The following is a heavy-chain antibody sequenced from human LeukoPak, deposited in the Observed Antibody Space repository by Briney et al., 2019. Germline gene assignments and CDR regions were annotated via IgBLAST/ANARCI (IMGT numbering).Heavy chain of an antibody. V-gene: IGHV3-30*03. CDR1: GFTFSSYG. CDR2: ISYDESNK. Sequence: GGSLRLSCAASGFTFSSYGMHWVRQAPGKGLEWLAVISYDESNKYYADSVKGRFTISRDTSKNTLYLQMNSLGVDDTAVYYCARPRDDSGYYYVASYWGQGTLVTVSS. J-gene: IGHJ4*02. CDR3: ARPRDDSGYYYVASY. D-gene: IGHD3-22*01.